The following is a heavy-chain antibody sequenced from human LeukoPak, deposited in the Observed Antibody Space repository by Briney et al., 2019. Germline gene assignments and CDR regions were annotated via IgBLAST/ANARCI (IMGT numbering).Heavy chain of an antibody. J-gene: IGHJ4*02. CDR2: IHYSGST. CDR3: ARVASSVMDY. V-gene: IGHV4-59*01. CDR1: GGSISPFY. D-gene: IGHD2-8*01. Sequence: SETLSLTCTVSGGSISPFYWSWIRQPPGEGLEWIGYIHYSGSTNYNPSLTSRVTISLDTSKNQFSLKMNSVTTADTAVYYCARVASSVMDYWGQGILVTVSS.